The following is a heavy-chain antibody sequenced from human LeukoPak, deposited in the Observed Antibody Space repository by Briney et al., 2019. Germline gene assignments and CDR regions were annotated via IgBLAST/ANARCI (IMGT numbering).Heavy chain of an antibody. CDR2: IKKKTEGGTT. CDR1: GFTFRNAW. Sequence: GGSLRLSCAASGFTFRNAWMSWVRQAPGKGLEWVGRIKKKTEGGTTDYAAPVKGRFTISRDDSKNTLNLQMNSLKTEDTAVYYWAKLGSHFWSGYVDYWGQGTLVTVSS. J-gene: IGHJ4*02. CDR3: AKLGSHFWSGYVDY. D-gene: IGHD3-3*01. V-gene: IGHV3-15*01.